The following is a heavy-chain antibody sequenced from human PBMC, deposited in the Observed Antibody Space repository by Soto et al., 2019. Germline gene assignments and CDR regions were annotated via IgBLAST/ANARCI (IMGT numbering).Heavy chain of an antibody. CDR3: ARDLSGWFDP. CDR2: IWYDGSNK. Sequence: QVQLVESGGGVVQPGRSLRLSCAASGFTFSSYGMHWVRQAPGKGLEWVAVIWYDGSNKYYADSVKGRFTISRDNAKNTLYLQMNSLRAEDTAVYYCARDLSGWFDPWGQGTLVTVSS. V-gene: IGHV3-33*01. J-gene: IGHJ5*02. CDR1: GFTFSSYG.